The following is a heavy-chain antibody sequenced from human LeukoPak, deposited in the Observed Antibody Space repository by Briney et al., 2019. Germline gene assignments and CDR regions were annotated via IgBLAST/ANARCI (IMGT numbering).Heavy chain of an antibody. CDR1: GGSISSYY. CDR3: ARVGNFDWSTFDY. V-gene: IGHV4-59*01. J-gene: IGHJ4*02. Sequence: SETLSLTCTVSGGSISSYYWSWIRQPPGKGLEWIGYIYYSRSTNYNPSLKSRVTISVDTSKNQFSLKLSSVTAADTAVYYCARVGNFDWSTFDYWGQGTLVTVSS. CDR2: IYYSRST. D-gene: IGHD3-9*01.